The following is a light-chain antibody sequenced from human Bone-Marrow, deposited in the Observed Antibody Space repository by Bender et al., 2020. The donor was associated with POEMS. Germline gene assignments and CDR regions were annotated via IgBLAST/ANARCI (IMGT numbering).Light chain of an antibody. CDR1: DLGDKY. J-gene: IGLJ2*01. CDR2: QDT. V-gene: IGLV3-1*01. CDR3: QAWDTYSVI. Sequence: SYEVTQPPSVSVSPGQTASITCSGDDLGDKYVAWYQQKPGQSPVLVIYQDTKRPSGIPERFSGSNSGNTATLTISGTQAMDEADYYWQAWDTYSVIFGGGTKETV.